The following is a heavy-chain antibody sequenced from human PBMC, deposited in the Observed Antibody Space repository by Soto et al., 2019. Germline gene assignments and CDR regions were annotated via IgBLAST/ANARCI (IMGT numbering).Heavy chain of an antibody. CDR2: MSDDGSNK. V-gene: IGHV3-30*18. D-gene: IGHD3-3*01. Sequence: PGGSLRLSYAASGFTFSNYGMHWVRQAPGKGLEWVAFMSDDGSNKYYADSMKGRFTMSRDNSKSTLYLQMTSLRVEDTAVYYCTKRRNVLRFWEWSSGMEVWGQGTTVTVSS. CDR1: GFTFSNYG. CDR3: TKRRNVLRFWEWSSGMEV. J-gene: IGHJ6*02.